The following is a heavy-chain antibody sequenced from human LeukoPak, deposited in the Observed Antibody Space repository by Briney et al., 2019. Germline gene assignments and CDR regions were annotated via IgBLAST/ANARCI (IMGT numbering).Heavy chain of an antibody. Sequence: GGSLRLSCAASGFTFSDYYMSWIRQAPGNGLEWVSYISSSGSTIYYADSVKGRFTISRDNAKNSLYLQMNSLRAEDTAVYYCARDEVAAAGWYFDLWGRGTLVTVSS. CDR1: GFTFSDYY. D-gene: IGHD6-13*01. CDR3: ARDEVAAAGWYFDL. V-gene: IGHV3-11*01. CDR2: ISSSGSTI. J-gene: IGHJ2*01.